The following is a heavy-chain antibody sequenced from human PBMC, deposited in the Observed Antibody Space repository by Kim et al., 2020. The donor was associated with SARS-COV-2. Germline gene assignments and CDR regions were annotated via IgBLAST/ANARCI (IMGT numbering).Heavy chain of an antibody. CDR2: FDPEDGET. V-gene: IGHV1-24*01. Sequence: ASVKVSCKVSGYTLTELSMHWVRQAPGKGLEWMGGFDPEDGETIYAQKFQGRVTMTEDTSTDTAYMELSSLSSEDTAVYYCATGKYYYDSSGYYYYYYGMDVWGQGTTVTVSS. CDR3: ATGKYYYDSSGYYYYYYGMDV. D-gene: IGHD3-22*01. J-gene: IGHJ6*02. CDR1: GYTLTELS.